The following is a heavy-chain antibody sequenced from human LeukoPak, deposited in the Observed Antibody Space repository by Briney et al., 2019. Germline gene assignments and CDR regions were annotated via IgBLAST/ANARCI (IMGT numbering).Heavy chain of an antibody. CDR2: IYPGDSET. D-gene: IGHD3-22*01. Sequence: GESLQISCKGSGYLFTNYWIGWVRQMPGKGLEWMGIIYPGDSETRYSPSFQGQVTISADKSISTAYLQWSSLKASDTAMFYCARVPDRSGYFYYFDYWGQGTLVTVSA. J-gene: IGHJ4*02. CDR3: ARVPDRSGYFYYFDY. V-gene: IGHV5-51*01. CDR1: GYLFTNYW.